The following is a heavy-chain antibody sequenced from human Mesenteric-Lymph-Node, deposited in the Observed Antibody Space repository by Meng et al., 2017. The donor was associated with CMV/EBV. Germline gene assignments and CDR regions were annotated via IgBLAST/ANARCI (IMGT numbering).Heavy chain of an antibody. V-gene: IGHV4-59*12. CDR1: GGSISSYY. CDR3: ARERGYSYGHSDY. J-gene: IGHJ4*02. CDR2: IYYSGTT. D-gene: IGHD5-18*01. Sequence: SETLSLTCTVSGGSISSYYWSWIRQPPGKGLEWIGYIYYSGTTNYNPSLKSRVTISVDTSKNQFSLKLSSVTAADTAVYYCARERGYSYGHSDYWGQGTLVTVSS.